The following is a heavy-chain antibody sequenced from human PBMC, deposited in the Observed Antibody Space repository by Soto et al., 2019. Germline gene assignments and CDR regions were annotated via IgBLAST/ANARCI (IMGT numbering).Heavy chain of an antibody. CDR2: IYYTGST. J-gene: IGHJ2*01. Sequence: PSETLSLTCTVSGGSISSYFWSWIRQPPGKGLKWIGYIYYTGSTNYNPSLKSRVTISVDTSKNQFSLQLSSVTAADTAVYYCANFNWYSDLWGRGTLVTVYS. V-gene: IGHV4-59*01. CDR1: GGSISSYF. CDR3: ANFNWYSDL.